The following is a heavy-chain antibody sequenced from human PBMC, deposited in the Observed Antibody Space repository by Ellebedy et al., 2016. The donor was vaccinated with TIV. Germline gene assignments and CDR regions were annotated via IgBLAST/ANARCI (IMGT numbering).Heavy chain of an antibody. V-gene: IGHV5-51*01. J-gene: IGHJ4*02. CDR1: GYNFPNYW. D-gene: IGHD3-22*01. CDR3: IRPTTDSSGYYSPIDS. Sequence: GESLKISCQTSGYNFPNYWIGWVRQVPGKGLERMGIISPTDSDTRYGPSFQGHITISSDRYSSTAYLKWSSLKASDNAIYYCIRPTTDSSGYYSPIDSWGQGTLVTVSS. CDR2: ISPTDSDT.